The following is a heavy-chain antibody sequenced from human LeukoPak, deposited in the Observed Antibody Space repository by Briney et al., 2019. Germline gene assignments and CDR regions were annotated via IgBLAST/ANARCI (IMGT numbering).Heavy chain of an antibody. Sequence: PGGSLRLSCASSGFTYSGYSMSWVRQAPGKGLEGVSSITTSSTYISYADSVKGRFTISRDNAKTSLYLQMNRLRAEDTAVYYCARGRYSSGWFDYWGQGTLVTVSS. CDR1: GFTYSGYS. J-gene: IGHJ4*02. V-gene: IGHV3-21*01. CDR3: ARGRYSSGWFDY. CDR2: ITTSSTYI. D-gene: IGHD6-19*01.